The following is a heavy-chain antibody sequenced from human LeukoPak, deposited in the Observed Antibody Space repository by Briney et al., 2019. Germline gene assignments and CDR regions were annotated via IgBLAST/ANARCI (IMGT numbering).Heavy chain of an antibody. D-gene: IGHD6-13*01. CDR2: IKSKTDGGTT. CDR1: GFTFSHAW. CDR3: TTAHSSSWYRAYYYYYGMDV. V-gene: IGHV3-15*01. Sequence: GGSLGLSCAASGFTFSHAWMSWVRQAPGKGLEWVGHIKSKTDGGTTDYAAPVKGRFTISRDDSKNTLYLQMNSLKTEDTAVYYCTTAHSSSWYRAYYYYYGMDVWGKGTTVTVSS. J-gene: IGHJ6*04.